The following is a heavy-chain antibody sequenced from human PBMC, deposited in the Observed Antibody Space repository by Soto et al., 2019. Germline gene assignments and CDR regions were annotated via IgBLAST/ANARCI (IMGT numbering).Heavy chain of an antibody. V-gene: IGHV1-2*02. D-gene: IGHD6-13*01. J-gene: IGHJ5*02. CDR1: GYTFTGYY. CDR2: INPNSGGT. Sequence: ASVKVSCLASGYTFTGYYMHWVRQAPGPGLEWMGWINPNSGGTNYAQKFQGRVTMTRDTSTSTAYMELSRLRSDDTAVYYCARDRSIAAAGTVGGWFDPWGQGTLVTVSS. CDR3: ARDRSIAAAGTVGGWFDP.